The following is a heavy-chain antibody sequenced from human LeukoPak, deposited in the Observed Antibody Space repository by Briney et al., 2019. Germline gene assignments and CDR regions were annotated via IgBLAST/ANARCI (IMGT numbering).Heavy chain of an antibody. CDR1: GGSFSDYY. J-gene: IGHJ4*02. Sequence: SETLSLTCAVYGGSFSDYYWSWIRQPPGKGLEYIGEINHSGITNYNPSLMSRVTISVDTSKNQFSLKLSSVTAADTAVYYCARSSSGSYSDYWGQGTLVTVSS. V-gene: IGHV4-34*01. CDR2: INHSGIT. D-gene: IGHD3-10*01. CDR3: ARSSSGSYSDY.